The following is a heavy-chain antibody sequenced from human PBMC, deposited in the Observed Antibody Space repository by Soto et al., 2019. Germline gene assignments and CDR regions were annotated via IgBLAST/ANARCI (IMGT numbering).Heavy chain of an antibody. D-gene: IGHD3-22*01. CDR3: ARDRGPSSGYYPYWFDP. Sequence: QVQLVQSGAEVKKPGSSVKVSCKASGGTFSSYAITWVRQAPGQGHEWMGGIIPIFGTANYAQKFQGRVTITADESTSTAYMELSSLRSEDTAVYFCARDRGPSSGYYPYWFDPWGLGTLVTVSS. CDR2: IIPIFGTA. J-gene: IGHJ5*02. V-gene: IGHV1-69*12. CDR1: GGTFSSYA.